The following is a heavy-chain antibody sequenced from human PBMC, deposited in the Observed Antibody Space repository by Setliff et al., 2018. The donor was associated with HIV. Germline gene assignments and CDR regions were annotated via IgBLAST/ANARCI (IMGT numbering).Heavy chain of an antibody. CDR3: ARDSVVRGVMVGMDV. J-gene: IGHJ6*03. D-gene: IGHD3-10*01. CDR2: IYYSGST. Sequence: PSETLSLTCTVSGDSISSYYWSWIRQPPGKGLEWIGYIYYSGSTNYNPSLKSRVTISVDTSKNQFSLKLSSVTAADTAVYYCARDSVVRGVMVGMDVWGKGTTVTVSS. CDR1: GDSISSYY. V-gene: IGHV4-59*01.